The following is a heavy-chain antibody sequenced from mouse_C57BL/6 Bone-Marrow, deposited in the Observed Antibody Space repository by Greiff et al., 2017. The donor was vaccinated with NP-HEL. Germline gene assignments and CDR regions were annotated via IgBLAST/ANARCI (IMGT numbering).Heavy chain of an antibody. D-gene: IGHD2-5*01. V-gene: IGHV1-42*01. CDR1: GYSFTGYY. CDR3: ARNYSNSWYFDV. J-gene: IGHJ1*03. Sequence: VQLQQSGPELVKPGASVKISCKASGYSFTGYYMNWVKQSPEKSLEWIGEINPSTGGTTYNQKFKAKATLTVDKSSSTAYMQLKSLTSEDSAVYYCARNYSNSWYFDVWGTGTTVTVSS. CDR2: INPSTGGT.